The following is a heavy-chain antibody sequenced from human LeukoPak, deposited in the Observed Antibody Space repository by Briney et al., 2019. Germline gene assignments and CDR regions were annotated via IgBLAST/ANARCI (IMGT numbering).Heavy chain of an antibody. CDR1: GDSITNCY. V-gene: IGHV4-4*07. CDR3: ARIYSRGWSLDA. D-gene: IGHD6-19*01. CDR2: MYTTGST. Sequence: SETPSLTCTVSGDSITNCYWAWIRQSAGKGLEWIGRMYTTGSTKYSHSFQSRVTMPRDASKNQFSLRLNSVTAADTPLYYCARIYSRGWSLDAWGPGTLVTV. J-gene: IGHJ5*02.